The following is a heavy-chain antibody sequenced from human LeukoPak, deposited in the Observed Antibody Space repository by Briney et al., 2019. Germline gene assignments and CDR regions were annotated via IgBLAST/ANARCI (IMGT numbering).Heavy chain of an antibody. D-gene: IGHD5-12*01. V-gene: IGHV1-8*03. CDR2: MNPNSGNT. J-gene: IGHJ3*02. Sequence: GASVKVSCKASGYTFTSYDINWVRQATGQGLEWMGWMNPNSGNTGYAQKFQGRVTITRNTSISTAYMELSSLRSEDTAVYYCARDRMLFIVATIEDHDAFDIWGQGTMVTVSS. CDR1: GYTFTSYD. CDR3: ARDRMLFIVATIEDHDAFDI.